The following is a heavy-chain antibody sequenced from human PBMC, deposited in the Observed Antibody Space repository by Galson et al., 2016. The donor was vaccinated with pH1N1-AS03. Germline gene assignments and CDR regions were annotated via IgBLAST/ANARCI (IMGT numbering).Heavy chain of an antibody. V-gene: IGHV5-51*01. Sequence: QSGAEVKKPGESLKISCKASAYTFANYWIVWVRQMPGKGLEWMGIMYPANFDTRYSPSFQGHVTISADTSINTAYLQWSSLRASDTAMYFCARQQDGRGSGLEWLFWYGMDVWGQGTTVIVSS. D-gene: IGHD3-3*01. J-gene: IGHJ6*02. CDR1: AYTFANYW. CDR3: ARQQDGRGSGLEWLFWYGMDV. CDR2: MYPANFDT.